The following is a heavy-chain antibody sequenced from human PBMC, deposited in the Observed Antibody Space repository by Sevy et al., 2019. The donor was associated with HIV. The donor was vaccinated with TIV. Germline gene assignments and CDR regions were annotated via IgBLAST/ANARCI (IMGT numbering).Heavy chain of an antibody. CDR2: ISYDGRNK. CDR3: ARGPVPIAAAGTYFDY. CDR1: GFTFSSYA. Sequence: GGSLRLSCAASGFTFSSYAMYWVRQAPGKGLEWVAVISYDGRNKYYADSVKGRFTISRDNSKNTMYLHMNSLRAEDTAMYYCARGPVPIAAAGTYFDYWGQATLVTVSS. D-gene: IGHD6-13*01. V-gene: IGHV3-30*04. J-gene: IGHJ4*02.